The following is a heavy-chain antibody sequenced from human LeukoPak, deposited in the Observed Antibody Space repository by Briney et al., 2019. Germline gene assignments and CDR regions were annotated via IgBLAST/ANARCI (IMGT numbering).Heavy chain of an antibody. D-gene: IGHD1-26*01. J-gene: IGHJ4*02. CDR3: ARVRYSGSNGYFDY. CDR1: GGSISSYY. V-gene: IGHV4-59*08. Sequence: PSETLSITCTVSGGSISSYYWSWIRQPPGKGLEWIGYIYYSGSTNYNPSLKSRVTISVDTSKNQFSLKLSSVTAADTAVYYCARVRYSGSNGYFDYWGQGTLVTVSS. CDR2: IYYSGST.